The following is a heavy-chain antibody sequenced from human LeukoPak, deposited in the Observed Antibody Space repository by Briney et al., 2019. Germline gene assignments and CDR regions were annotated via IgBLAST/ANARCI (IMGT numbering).Heavy chain of an antibody. CDR1: GVSISSSNSY. CDR3: ARPTSKLGSFDY. Sequence: ETLSLTCTVSGVSISSSNSYWGWIRQPPGKGLEWIGSIYYSGNTYYNASLKSQVSISIDTSKNQFSLRLTSVTAADTAVYYCARPTSKLGSFDYWGQGTLVTVSS. J-gene: IGHJ4*02. CDR2: IYYSGNT. D-gene: IGHD2/OR15-2a*01. V-gene: IGHV4-39*01.